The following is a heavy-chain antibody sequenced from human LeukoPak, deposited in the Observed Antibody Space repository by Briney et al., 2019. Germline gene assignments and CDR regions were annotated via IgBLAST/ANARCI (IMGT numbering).Heavy chain of an antibody. J-gene: IGHJ4*02. Sequence: PGGSLRLSCAASGFTFSHYWMSWVRQAPGKGLEWVANIKQDGNEKYYVDSVKGRFTISRDNAKNSLYLQMNSLRAEDTALYYCATHRGYSYGTAEDFDYWGQGTLVTVSS. V-gene: IGHV3-7*01. CDR2: IKQDGNEK. CDR1: GFTFSHYW. D-gene: IGHD5-18*01. CDR3: ATHRGYSYGTAEDFDY.